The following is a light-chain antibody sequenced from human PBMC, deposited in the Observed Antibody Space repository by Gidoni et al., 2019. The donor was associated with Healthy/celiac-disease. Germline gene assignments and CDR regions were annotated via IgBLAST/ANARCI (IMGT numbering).Light chain of an antibody. V-gene: IGKV3-20*01. Sequence: ELVLTQSPGTLSLSPGERATLSCRASQSVSSSYLVWYQQKPGQAPRLLIYGASSRATGIPDRFSGSGSGTDFTLTISRLEPEDFAVYYCQQYGSSPPLTFXGXTKVEIK. CDR3: QQYGSSPPLT. CDR1: QSVSSSY. J-gene: IGKJ4*01. CDR2: GAS.